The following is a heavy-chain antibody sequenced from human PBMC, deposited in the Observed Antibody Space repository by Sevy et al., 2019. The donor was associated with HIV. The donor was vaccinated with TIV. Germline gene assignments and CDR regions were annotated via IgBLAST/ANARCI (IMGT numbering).Heavy chain of an antibody. Sequence: GGSLGLSCAASGFSFTNAWMSWVRQAPGKGLEWVGRIKSIPDGGTTDYPAPVKGRFTISRDDSKNTLFLQMNSLKIEDTGVYYCTTVAAAGQYDYWGQGTLVTVSS. J-gene: IGHJ4*02. CDR1: GFSFTNAW. V-gene: IGHV3-15*01. CDR2: IKSIPDGGTT. CDR3: TTVAAAGQYDY. D-gene: IGHD6-13*01.